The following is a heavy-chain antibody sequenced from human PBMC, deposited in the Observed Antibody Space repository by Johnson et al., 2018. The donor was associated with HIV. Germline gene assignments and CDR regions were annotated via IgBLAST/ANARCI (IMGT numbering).Heavy chain of an antibody. CDR3: AVRQHRCNAACQDGFHI. Sequence: QMLLVESGGGVVQPGRSLRLSCAASGFTFSSYAMHWVRQAPGKGLEWVAVISYDGSNKYYADSVKGRIAISRENAKNSLCLQVSSLRAGDTGKRRFAVRQHRCNAACQDGFHIWRQGTIVTVSS. J-gene: IGHJ3*02. CDR2: ISYDGSNK. D-gene: IGHD2-2*01. CDR1: GFTFSSYA. V-gene: IGHV3-30*09.